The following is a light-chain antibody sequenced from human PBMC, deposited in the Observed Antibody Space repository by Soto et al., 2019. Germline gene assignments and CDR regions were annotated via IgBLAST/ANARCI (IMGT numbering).Light chain of an antibody. CDR1: TTDVEDYHL. CDR2: EGS. J-gene: IGLJ1*01. CDR3: CEFDSSAPHV. Sequence: QSVLAQPSSVSGSPGPSITISCTDTTTDVEDYHLVAWYRQNAGKGPKLLIYEGSKRPSGVSDRFSGSRSGNTASLTISSLQSDDESDYSCCEFDSSAPHVVRPGSKVDVL. V-gene: IGLV2-23*01.